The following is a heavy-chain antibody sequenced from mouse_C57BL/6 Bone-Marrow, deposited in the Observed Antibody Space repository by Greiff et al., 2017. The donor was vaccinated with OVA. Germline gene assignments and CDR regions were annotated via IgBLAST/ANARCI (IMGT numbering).Heavy chain of an antibody. V-gene: IGHV14-3*01. Sequence: VQLQQSVAELVRPGASVKLSCTASGFNIQNTYMHWVKQRPEQGLEWIGRIDPANGNTKYAPKFQGKATITADTSSNTAYLQLSSLTSEDTAIYYCASGEYDYNYFDYWGQGTTLTVSS. CDR2: IDPANGNT. CDR1: GFNIQNTY. D-gene: IGHD2-4*01. J-gene: IGHJ2*01. CDR3: ASGEYDYNYFDY.